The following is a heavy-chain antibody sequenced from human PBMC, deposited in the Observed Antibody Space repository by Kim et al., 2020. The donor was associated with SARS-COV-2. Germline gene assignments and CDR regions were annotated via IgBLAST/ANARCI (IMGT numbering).Heavy chain of an antibody. Sequence: SETLSLTCAVYGGSFSGYYWSWIRQPPGKGLEWIGEINHSGNTNYNPSLKSRVTISVDTPKNQFSLKLSSVTAADTAVYYCARRHYDAADYWGQGTLVTVSS. CDR2: INHSGNT. CDR1: GGSFSGYY. CDR3: ARRHYDAADY. J-gene: IGHJ4*02. D-gene: IGHD3-3*01. V-gene: IGHV4-34*01.